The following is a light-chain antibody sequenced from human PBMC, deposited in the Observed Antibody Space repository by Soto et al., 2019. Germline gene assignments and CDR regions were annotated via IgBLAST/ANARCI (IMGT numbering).Light chain of an antibody. CDR1: SSDVGGYNY. CDR3: SSYTSSSTLAV. J-gene: IGLJ2*01. Sequence: QSVLTQPASVSGSPGQSITISCTGTSSDVGGYNYVSWYQQDPGKAPKLMIYDVNNRPSGVSNRFSGSKSGNTASLTISGLQPEDEAYYYCSSYTSSSTLAVFGGGTKVTVL. CDR2: DVN. V-gene: IGLV2-14*01.